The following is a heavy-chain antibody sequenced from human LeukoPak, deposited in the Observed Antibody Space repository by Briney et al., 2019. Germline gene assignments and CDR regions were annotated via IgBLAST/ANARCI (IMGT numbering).Heavy chain of an antibody. CDR1: GFTFSSYG. V-gene: IGHV3-30*02. CDR3: AKPLGVAVAAHDAFDI. Sequence: PGGSLRLSCAASGFTFSSYGMHWVRQAPGKGLEWVAFIRYDGSNKYYVDSVKGRFTISRDNSKNTLYLQMNSLRAEDTAVYYCAKPLGVAVAAHDAFDIWGQGTMVTVSS. J-gene: IGHJ3*02. D-gene: IGHD6-19*01. CDR2: IRYDGSNK.